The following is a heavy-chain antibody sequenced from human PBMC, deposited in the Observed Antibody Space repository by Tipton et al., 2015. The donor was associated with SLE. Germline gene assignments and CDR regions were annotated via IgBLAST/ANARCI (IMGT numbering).Heavy chain of an antibody. J-gene: IGHJ3*02. CDR1: GGSISSGIYY. V-gene: IGHV4-61*02. Sequence: TLSLTCTVSGGSISSGIYYWSWIRQPAGKGLELIGRIYTSGSTNYNPSLKSRVTMSIDTSKNQFSLKLSSVTAADTAVYYCARHYGAAGAFDIWDQGTMVTVSS. D-gene: IGHD3-16*01. CDR2: IYTSGST. CDR3: ARHYGAAGAFDI.